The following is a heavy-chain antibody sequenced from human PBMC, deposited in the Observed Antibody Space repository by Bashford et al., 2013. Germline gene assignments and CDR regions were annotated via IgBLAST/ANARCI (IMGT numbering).Heavy chain of an antibody. J-gene: IGHJ4*02. CDR2: TSTYNGNT. D-gene: IGHD6-13*01. Sequence: ASVKVSCKAPGYTFTNYGISWVRQAPGQGLEWMGWTSTYNGNTNYAQQFQGRVTMTTDTSTSTAYMELRSLRSDDTAVYYCARAGWSGTWYPWYFDYWGQGTLVTVSS. CDR3: ARAGWSGTWYPWYFDY. V-gene: IGHV1-18*04. CDR1: GYTFTNYG.